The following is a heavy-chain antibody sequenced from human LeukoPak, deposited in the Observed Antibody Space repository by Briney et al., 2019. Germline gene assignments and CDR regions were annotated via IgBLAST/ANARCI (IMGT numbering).Heavy chain of an antibody. CDR2: IYYSGST. J-gene: IGHJ3*02. V-gene: IGHV4-59*01. Sequence: SETLSLTCTVSGGSISSYYWSWIRQPPGKGLEWIGYIYYSGSTNYNPSLKSRVTISVDTSKNQFSLKLSSVTAADTAVYYCARDLLVITAPHDAFDIWGQRTMVTVSS. D-gene: IGHD3-9*01. CDR3: ARDLLVITAPHDAFDI. CDR1: GGSISSYY.